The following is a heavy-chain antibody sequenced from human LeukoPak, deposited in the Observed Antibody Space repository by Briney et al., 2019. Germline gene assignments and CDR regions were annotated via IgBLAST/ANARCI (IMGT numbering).Heavy chain of an antibody. CDR3: ARDNLAAIAGWGLDY. D-gene: IGHD2-15*01. V-gene: IGHV1-18*03. CDR1: GYTFTSYG. J-gene: IGHJ4*02. CDR2: ISAYNGNT. Sequence: GVSVKVSCKASGYTFTSYGISWVRQAPGQGLEWMGWISAYNGNTYYAPNLQGRVTMTTDTSTSTAYMELRSLRSDDMAVYYCARDNLAAIAGWGLDYWGQGTLVTVSS.